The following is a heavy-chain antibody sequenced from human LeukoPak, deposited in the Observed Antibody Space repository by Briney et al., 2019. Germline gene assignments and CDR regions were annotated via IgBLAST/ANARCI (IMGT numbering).Heavy chain of an antibody. CDR1: GDSISSGTYY. V-gene: IGHV4-61*02. CDR3: ATTSYYYDSPDY. J-gene: IGHJ4*02. Sequence: SETLSLTCTVSGDSISSGTYYWNWIRQPAGKGLEWIGRIYTSGSTIYNPSLKSRVTISVDTSKNQFSLKLSSVTAADTAVYYCATTSYYYDSPDYWGQGTLVTVSS. D-gene: IGHD3-22*01. CDR2: IYTSGST.